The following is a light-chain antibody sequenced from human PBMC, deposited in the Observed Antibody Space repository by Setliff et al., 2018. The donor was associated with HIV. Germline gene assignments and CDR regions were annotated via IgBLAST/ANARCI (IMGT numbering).Light chain of an antibody. CDR3: CSYAGSSTFPYV. Sequence: QSALTQPASVSGSPGQSITISCTGTSSDVGGYNYVSWYQQHPGKAPKLMIYDVSKRPSGVSNRFSGSKSGNTVSLTISGLQAEDEADYYCCSYAGSSTFPYVFGTGTKVTVL. CDR1: SSDVGGYNY. CDR2: DVS. J-gene: IGLJ1*01. V-gene: IGLV2-23*02.